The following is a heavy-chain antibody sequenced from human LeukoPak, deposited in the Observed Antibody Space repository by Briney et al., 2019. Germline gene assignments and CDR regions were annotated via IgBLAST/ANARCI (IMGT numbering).Heavy chain of an antibody. D-gene: IGHD5-18*01. Sequence: ASVKVSCKASGGTFSSYAISWVRQAPGQGLEWMGGIIPIFGIANYAQKFQGRVTITADESTSTAYMELSSLRSEDTAVYYCARDRGYSYGYWVDYWGQGTLVTVSS. CDR1: GGTFSSYA. V-gene: IGHV1-69*13. CDR2: IIPIFGIA. CDR3: ARDRGYSYGYWVDY. J-gene: IGHJ4*02.